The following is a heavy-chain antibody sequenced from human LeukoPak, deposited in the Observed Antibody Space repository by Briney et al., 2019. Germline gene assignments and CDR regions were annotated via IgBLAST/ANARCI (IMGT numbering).Heavy chain of an antibody. J-gene: IGHJ3*02. Sequence: GGSLRLSCAASGFSFSGSTMHWVRQASGKGLEWMGIIYPVDSETRYSPSFQGQVTISADKSISTAYLQWSSLKASDTAMYYCAAAGTLAFDIWGQGTMVTVSS. D-gene: IGHD6-13*01. V-gene: IGHV5-51*01. CDR2: IYPVDSET. CDR3: AAAGTLAFDI. CDR1: GFSFSGST.